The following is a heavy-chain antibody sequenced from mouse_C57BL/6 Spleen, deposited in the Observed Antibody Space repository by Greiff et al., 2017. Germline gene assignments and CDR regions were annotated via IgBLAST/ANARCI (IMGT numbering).Heavy chain of an antibody. J-gene: IGHJ2*01. CDR2: IYPGDGDT. D-gene: IGHD1-1*01. Sequence: QVQLQQSGAELVKPGASVKISCKASGYAFSSYWMNWVKQRPGKGLEWIGQIYPGDGDTNYNGKFKGKATLTADKSSSTAYMQLSSLTSEDSAVYFCARGAITTVVADYWGQGTTRTVST. CDR3: ARGAITTVVADY. V-gene: IGHV1-80*01. CDR1: GYAFSSYW.